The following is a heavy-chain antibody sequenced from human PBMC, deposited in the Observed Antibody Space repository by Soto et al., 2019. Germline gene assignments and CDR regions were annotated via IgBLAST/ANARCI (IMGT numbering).Heavy chain of an antibody. CDR3: AKSKGGWVPEF. J-gene: IGHJ4*02. Sequence: YSFSGSAMDVVVHAPGQSLEWMGWINVGTDKTEYSRRMEGRVTITKDTSASTVDMELSGLTSEDTGVYYCAKSKGGWVPEFWGTGTLVTVSS. CDR2: INVGTDKT. V-gene: IGHV1-3*01. CDR1: YSFSGSA. D-gene: IGHD6-19*01.